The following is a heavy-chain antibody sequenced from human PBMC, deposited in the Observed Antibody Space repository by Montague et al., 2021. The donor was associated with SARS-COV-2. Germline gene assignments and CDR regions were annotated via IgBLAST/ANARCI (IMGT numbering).Heavy chain of an antibody. D-gene: IGHD6-13*01. V-gene: IGHV4-59*08. CDR2: IYYSGST. CDR1: GGSISSYY. J-gene: IGHJ4*02. CDR3: ARGKEGYTSSWYLDY. Sequence: SETLSLTCTVSGGSISSYYWSWIRQPPGRALEWFGYIYYSGSTNXNPSLKSRVTISVDTSKNQFSLKLSSVTAADTAVYYCARGKEGYTSSWYLDYWGQGSLGTVSS.